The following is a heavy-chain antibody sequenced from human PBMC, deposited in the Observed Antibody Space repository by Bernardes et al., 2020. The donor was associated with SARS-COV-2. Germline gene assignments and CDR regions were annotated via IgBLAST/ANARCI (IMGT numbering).Heavy chain of an antibody. CDR2: IYYSGTT. V-gene: IGHV4-59*01. J-gene: IGHJ4*02. Sequence: SETLSLTCTVSGGSISSYYWSWIRQPPGKGLEWIGYIYYSGTTNYNPSLKSRVTMSVDTSKNQFSLKLSSVTAADTAVYYCARDHIAAAGTLVDYWGQGTLVTVSS. CDR1: GGSISSYY. CDR3: ARDHIAAAGTLVDY. D-gene: IGHD6-13*01.